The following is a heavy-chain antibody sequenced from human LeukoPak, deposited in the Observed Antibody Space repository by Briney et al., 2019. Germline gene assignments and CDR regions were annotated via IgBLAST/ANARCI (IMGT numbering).Heavy chain of an antibody. J-gene: IGHJ3*02. CDR1: GGSSSSYY. CDR3: ARGRLVLLWFGELPDNAFDI. CDR2: IYYIGST. Sequence: SSETLSLTCTVSGGSSSSYYWSWIRQPPGKGLEWIGCIYYIGSTNYNPSLKSRVTISGDTSKNQFSLKLSSVTAADTAVYYCARGRLVLLWFGELPDNAFDIWGQRTMVTVSS. V-gene: IGHV4-59*12. D-gene: IGHD3-10*01.